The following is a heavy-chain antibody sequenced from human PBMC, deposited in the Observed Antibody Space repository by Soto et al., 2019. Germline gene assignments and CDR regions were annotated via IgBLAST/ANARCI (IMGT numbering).Heavy chain of an antibody. D-gene: IGHD5-12*01. CDR2: ISANNGQT. CDR3: ARDLGVDMVTKSSGTAAGSRDY. Sequence: QVQLVQSGTEVKKPGASVKVSCKGSGYTFTSYGVTWVRQAPGQGLEWMGWISANNGQTDYAQRLQGRLTMTTDTSTSTAYMELRSLTSDDTAVYYCARDLGVDMVTKSSGTAAGSRDYWGQGTLVTVSS. CDR1: GYTFTSYG. V-gene: IGHV1-18*01. J-gene: IGHJ4*02.